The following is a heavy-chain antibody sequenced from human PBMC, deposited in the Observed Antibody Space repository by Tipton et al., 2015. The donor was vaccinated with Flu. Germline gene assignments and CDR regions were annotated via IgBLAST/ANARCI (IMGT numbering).Heavy chain of an antibody. CDR2: IYSDGST. D-gene: IGHD2-8*02. CDR1: GFTVSSNY. J-gene: IGHJ4*02. CDR3: ARLDPTGPQDC. V-gene: IGHV3-53*01. Sequence: GSLRLSCAASGFTVSSNYMSWVRQAPGKGLEWVSVIYSDGSTYYIDSVKGRFTISRDNSKNMLSLEMNSLRAEDTAVYYCARLDPTGPQDCWGQGILVTVSS.